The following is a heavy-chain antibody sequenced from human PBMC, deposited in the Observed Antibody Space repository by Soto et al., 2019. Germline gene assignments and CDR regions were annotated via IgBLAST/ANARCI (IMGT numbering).Heavy chain of an antibody. CDR1: GFTFSSYA. Sequence: EVQLLESGGGLVQPGGSLRLSCAASGFTFSSYAMSWVRQAPGKGLEWVSAISGSGGCIYYADSVKGRFTISRDNSKNTLNLQMNSLRAEDTAVYYCAKGIAARGVVIGMDVWGQGTTVTVSS. D-gene: IGHD6-6*01. V-gene: IGHV3-23*01. CDR2: ISGSGGCI. J-gene: IGHJ6*02. CDR3: AKGIAARGVVIGMDV.